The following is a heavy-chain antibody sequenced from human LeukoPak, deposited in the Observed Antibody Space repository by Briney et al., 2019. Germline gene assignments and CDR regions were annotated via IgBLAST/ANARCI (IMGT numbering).Heavy chain of an antibody. D-gene: IGHD3-16*01. CDR2: ISSSGTI. Sequence: GGSLRHSCAASGFTFSTYSMNWVRQAPGKGLEWVSYISSSGTIYYADSVKGRFTISSDNAKNSLYLQMNSLRAEDTAVYYCAKDDNYIRFLSWGQGTLVTVSS. CDR3: AKDDNYIRFLS. CDR1: GFTFSTYS. V-gene: IGHV3-48*01. J-gene: IGHJ5*02.